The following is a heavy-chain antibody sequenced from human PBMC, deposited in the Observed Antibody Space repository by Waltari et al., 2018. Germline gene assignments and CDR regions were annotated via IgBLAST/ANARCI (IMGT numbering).Heavy chain of an antibody. J-gene: IGHJ4*02. CDR1: GFTFSSYA. V-gene: IGHV3-23*04. D-gene: IGHD3-16*02. CDR2: ISGSGGST. CDR3: ARELSLHLGELSLAPDY. Sequence: EVQLVESGGGLVQPGGSLRLSCAASGFTFSSYAMIWVRQAPGKGLEWVSAISGSGGSTYYADSVKGRFTISRDNSKNTLYLQMNSLRAEDTAVYYCARELSLHLGELSLAPDYWGQGTLVTVSS.